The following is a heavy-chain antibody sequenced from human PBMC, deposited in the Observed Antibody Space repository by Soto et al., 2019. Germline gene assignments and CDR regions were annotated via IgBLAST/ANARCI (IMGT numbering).Heavy chain of an antibody. V-gene: IGHV1-2*04. Sequence: GASVKVSCKASGYTFTGYYMHWVRQAPGQGLEWMGWINPNSGGTNYAQKFQGWVTMTRDTSISTAYMELSRLRSDDTAVYYCARAPLYCSSTSCPLGTNWFDPWGQGTLVTVSS. J-gene: IGHJ5*02. CDR1: GYTFTGYY. CDR3: ARAPLYCSSTSCPLGTNWFDP. D-gene: IGHD2-2*01. CDR2: INPNSGGT.